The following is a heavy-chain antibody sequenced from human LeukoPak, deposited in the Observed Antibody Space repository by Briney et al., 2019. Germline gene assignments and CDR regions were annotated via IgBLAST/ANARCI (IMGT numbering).Heavy chain of an antibody. V-gene: IGHV1-69*04. CDR1: GGTFSSYA. CDR2: IIPILGIA. CDR3: ARGPAPDL. J-gene: IGHJ5*02. Sequence: SVKVSCKASGGTFSSYAISWVRQAPGQGLEWMGRIIPILGIANYAQKFQGRVTMTRNTSISTAYMELSSLRSEDTAVYYCARGPAPDLWGQGTLVTVSS.